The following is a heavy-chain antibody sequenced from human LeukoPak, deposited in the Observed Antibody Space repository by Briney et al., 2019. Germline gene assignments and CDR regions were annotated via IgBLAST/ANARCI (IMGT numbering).Heavy chain of an antibody. CDR3: ARAGQGWNYRNLDY. V-gene: IGHV1-18*04. D-gene: IGHD1-7*01. CDR2: ISAYNGNT. Sequence: ASVKVSCKASGYTFTGYYMHWVRQAPGQGLEWMGWISAYNGNTNYAQKLQGRVTMTTDTSTSTAYMELRSLRSDDTAVYYCARAGQGWNYRNLDYWGQGTLVTVSS. CDR1: GYTFTGYY. J-gene: IGHJ4*02.